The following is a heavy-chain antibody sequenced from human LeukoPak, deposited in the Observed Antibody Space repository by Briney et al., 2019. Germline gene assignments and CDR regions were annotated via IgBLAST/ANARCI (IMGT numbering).Heavy chain of an antibody. Sequence: GGSLRLSCAASGFTFSSYWMNWARQAPGKGLEWVASINHNGNVNYYVDSVKGRFTIPRDNAKNSLYLQMSNLRAEDTAVYFCARGGGLDVWGQGATVTVSS. D-gene: IGHD3-16*01. V-gene: IGHV3-7*03. J-gene: IGHJ6*02. CDR2: INHNGNVN. CDR1: GFTFSSYW. CDR3: ARGGGLDV.